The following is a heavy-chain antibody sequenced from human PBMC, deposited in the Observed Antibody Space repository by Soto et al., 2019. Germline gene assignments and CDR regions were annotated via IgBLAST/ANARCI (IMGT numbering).Heavy chain of an antibody. J-gene: IGHJ6*02. D-gene: IGHD3-3*01. Sequence: ASVKVSCKVSGYTLTELSMHWVRQAPGKGLEWMGGFDPEDGETIYAQKFQGRVTMTEDTSTDTAYMELSSLRSEDTAVYYCAVFWRGYVPPRYYYGMDVWGQGTTVTVSS. CDR2: FDPEDGET. V-gene: IGHV1-24*01. CDR3: AVFWRGYVPPRYYYGMDV. CDR1: GYTLTELS.